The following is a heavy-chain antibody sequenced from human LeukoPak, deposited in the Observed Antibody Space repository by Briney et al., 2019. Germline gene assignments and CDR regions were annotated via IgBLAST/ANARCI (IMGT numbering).Heavy chain of an antibody. CDR2: IYYSGST. Sequence: SETLSLTCTVSGGSISSSSYYWGWLRQPPGKGVEGIGSIYYSGSTYYNPSLKSRVTISVDTSKTQFSLKLSSVTAAYTAVYYCARGGDGYKDWGQGTLVTVSS. CDR3: ARGGDGYKD. D-gene: IGHD5-24*01. V-gene: IGHV4-39*07. J-gene: IGHJ4*02. CDR1: GGSISSSSYY.